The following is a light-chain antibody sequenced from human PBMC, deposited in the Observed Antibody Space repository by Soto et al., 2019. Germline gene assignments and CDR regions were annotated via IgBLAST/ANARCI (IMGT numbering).Light chain of an antibody. CDR1: QGIASL. Sequence: DIHLTQSPSFLSASVGDRVTITCRASQGIASLLAWYQQKPRKAPKLLIYGASTLQSGVPSRFSGSGSGTEFTLTISSLQPEDFATYYCQQLKMHPPLFTFGGGTKVEIK. V-gene: IGKV1-9*01. J-gene: IGKJ4*01. CDR2: GAS. CDR3: QQLKMHPPLFT.